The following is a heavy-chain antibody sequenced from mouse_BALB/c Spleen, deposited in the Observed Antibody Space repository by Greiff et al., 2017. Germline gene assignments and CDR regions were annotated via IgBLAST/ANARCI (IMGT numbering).Heavy chain of an antibody. CDR1: GYSITSDYA. CDR3: ARGTTMITTYAMDY. Sequence: EVKLVESGPGLVKPSQSLSLTCTVTGYSITSDYAWNWIRQFPGNKLEWMGYISYSGSTSYNPSLKSRISITRDTSKNQFFLQLNSVTTEDTATYYCARGTTMITTYAMDYWGQGTSVTVSS. CDR2: ISYSGST. J-gene: IGHJ4*01. D-gene: IGHD2-4*01. V-gene: IGHV3-2*02.